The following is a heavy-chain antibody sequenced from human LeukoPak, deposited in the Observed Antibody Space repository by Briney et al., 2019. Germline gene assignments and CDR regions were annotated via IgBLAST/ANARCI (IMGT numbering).Heavy chain of an antibody. CDR3: ATAYYYDSSGYSAWYYYGMDV. J-gene: IGHJ6*02. Sequence: ASVKVSCKVSGYTLTELSMHWVRQAPGKGLEWMGGFDPEDGETIYAQEFQGRVTMTEDTSTDTAYMELSSLRSEDTAVYYCATAYYYDSSGYSAWYYYGMDVWGQGTTVTVSS. CDR2: FDPEDGET. V-gene: IGHV1-24*01. D-gene: IGHD3-22*01. CDR1: GYTLTELS.